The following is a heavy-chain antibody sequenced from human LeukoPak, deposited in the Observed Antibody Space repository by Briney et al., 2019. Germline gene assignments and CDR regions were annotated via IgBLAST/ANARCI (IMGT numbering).Heavy chain of an antibody. D-gene: IGHD6-19*01. CDR3: ARETVAGLQYYFDY. CDR2: IYSGGST. CDR1: GFPVSSNY. V-gene: IGHV3-53*01. J-gene: IGHJ4*02. Sequence: PWGSLRLSCAASGFPVSSNYMSWVRQAPGKGLEWVSVIYSGGSTYYADSVKGRFTISRDNSKNTLYLQMNSLRAEDTAVYYCARETVAGLQYYFDYWGQGTLVTVSS.